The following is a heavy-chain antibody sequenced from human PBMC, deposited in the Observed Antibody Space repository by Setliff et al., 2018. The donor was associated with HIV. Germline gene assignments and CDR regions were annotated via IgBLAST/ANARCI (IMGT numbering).Heavy chain of an antibody. V-gene: IGHV4-31*03. Sequence: PSETLSLTCTVSGGSINNDIYFWSWIRQYPGKGLEWIGYIYYSGSTYYNPSLKSRITISVDTSKNQFSLRLSSATAADTAVYYCARSGSSSPYYFDYWGQGTLVTVSS. D-gene: IGHD6-6*01. J-gene: IGHJ4*02. CDR1: GGSINNDIYF. CDR3: ARSGSSSPYYFDY. CDR2: IYYSGST.